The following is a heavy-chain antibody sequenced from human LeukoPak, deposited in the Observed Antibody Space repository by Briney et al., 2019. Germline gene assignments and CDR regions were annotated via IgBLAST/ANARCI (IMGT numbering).Heavy chain of an antibody. Sequence: GGSLRLPCAASGFTFSSYWMNWVRQAPGKGLEWVANVKQDGSEKYYVDSVKGRFTISRDNAKNSLYLQVNSLRAEDTAVYYCARGGAQWLAYYGSSDYTGGGMDVWGQGTTVTVSS. J-gene: IGHJ6*02. D-gene: IGHD3-22*01. CDR1: GFTFSSYW. CDR2: VKQDGSEK. V-gene: IGHV3-7*01. CDR3: ARGGAQWLAYYGSSDYTGGGMDV.